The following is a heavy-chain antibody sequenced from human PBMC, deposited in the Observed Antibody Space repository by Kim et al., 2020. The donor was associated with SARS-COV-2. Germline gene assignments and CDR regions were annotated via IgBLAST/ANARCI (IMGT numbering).Heavy chain of an antibody. Sequence: EYAASVKGRFTISRDDSKSIAYLQMNSLKTEDTAVYYCTRGNRGHYPLDYWGQGTLVTVSS. D-gene: IGHD2-21*02. CDR3: TRGNRGHYPLDY. V-gene: IGHV3-49*02. J-gene: IGHJ4*02.